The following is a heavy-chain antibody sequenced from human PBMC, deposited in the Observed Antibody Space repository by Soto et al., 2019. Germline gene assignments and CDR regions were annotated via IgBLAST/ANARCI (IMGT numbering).Heavy chain of an antibody. Sequence: QVQLVQSGAEVKKPGSSVKVSCKASGGTFSSYAISWVRQAPGQGLEWMGGIIPISGTANYAQKFQGRVTITAEESKRTDYMELSSLRSEDTAVYYCARSQGSSTSLELYYYYYYGMDVWGQGTTVTVSS. D-gene: IGHD2-2*01. CDR3: ARSQGSSTSLELYYYYYYGMDV. V-gene: IGHV1-69*01. J-gene: IGHJ6*02. CDR1: GGTFSSYA. CDR2: IIPISGTA.